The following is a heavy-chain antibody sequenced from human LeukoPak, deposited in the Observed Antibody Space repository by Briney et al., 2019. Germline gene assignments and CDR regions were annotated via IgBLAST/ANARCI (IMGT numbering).Heavy chain of an antibody. CDR2: IYHSGST. J-gene: IGHJ4*02. Sequence: PSETLSLTCTVSGYSISSGYYWGWIRQPPGKGLEWIGSIYHSGSTYYNPSLKSRVTISVDTSKNQFSLKLSSVTAADTAVYCCARAVLSVRPAAFDYWGQGTLVTVSS. CDR1: GYSISSGYY. V-gene: IGHV4-38-2*02. D-gene: IGHD2-2*01. CDR3: ARAVLSVRPAAFDY.